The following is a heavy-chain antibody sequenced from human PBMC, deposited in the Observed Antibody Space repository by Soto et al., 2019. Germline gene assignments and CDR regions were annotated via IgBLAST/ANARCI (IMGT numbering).Heavy chain of an antibody. CDR2: IYYSGST. J-gene: IGHJ3*02. CDR3: ARQIPPSFKPGEYDFWSVPGAFDI. Sequence: SETLSLTCTVSGGSISSYYWSWTRQSPGKGLEWIGYIYYSGSTNYNPSLKSRVTISVDTSKNQFSLKLSSVTAADTAVYYCARQIPPSFKPGEYDFWSVPGAFDIWGQGTMVTVSS. CDR1: GGSISSYY. D-gene: IGHD3-3*01. V-gene: IGHV4-59*08.